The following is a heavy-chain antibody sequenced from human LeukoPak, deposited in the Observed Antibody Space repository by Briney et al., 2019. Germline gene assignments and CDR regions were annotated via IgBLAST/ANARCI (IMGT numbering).Heavy chain of an antibody. CDR3: ARCTVSCDYGEAMDY. CDR2: IDPSDSYT. Sequence: GESLRISCKASGYSFTSYWISWVRQMPGKGLELMGRIDPSDSYTSYSPSFQGHVTISADKSISTAYLQWSSLKASDTAMYYCARCTVSCDYGEAMDYWGQGTLVTVSS. D-gene: IGHD4-17*01. V-gene: IGHV5-10-1*01. J-gene: IGHJ4*02. CDR1: GYSFTSYW.